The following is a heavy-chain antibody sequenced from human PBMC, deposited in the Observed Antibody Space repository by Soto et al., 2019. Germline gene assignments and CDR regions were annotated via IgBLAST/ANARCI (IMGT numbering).Heavy chain of an antibody. J-gene: IGHJ6*02. CDR2: IIPIFGTA. V-gene: IGHV1-69*01. CDR1: GGTFSSYA. CDR3: ARGQGRIAAPPGDYYYYYGMDV. Sequence: QVQLVQSGAEVKKPGSSVKVSCKASGGTFSSYAISWVRQAPGQGLEWMGGIIPIFGTANYAQKFQGRVTITADESTSTGYMELGSLRSEDTGVYYCARGQGRIAAPPGDYYYYYGMDVWGQGTTVTVSS. D-gene: IGHD6-6*01.